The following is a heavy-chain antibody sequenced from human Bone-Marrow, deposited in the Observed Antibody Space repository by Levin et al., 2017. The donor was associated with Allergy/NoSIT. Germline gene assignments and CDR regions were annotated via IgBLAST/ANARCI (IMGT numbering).Heavy chain of an antibody. Sequence: QTLSLTCDISGDSVSSSGVAWNWIRHSPSRGLEWLGRTFYTSKWFTNAVESRIIISADTSKNQFSLQLNSVTPEDTALYYCARGRNSAFDYWGQGTLVTVSS. CDR2: TFYTSKWF. CDR3: ARGRNSAFDY. V-gene: IGHV6-1*01. D-gene: IGHD1-14*01. CDR1: GDSVSSSGVA. J-gene: IGHJ4*02.